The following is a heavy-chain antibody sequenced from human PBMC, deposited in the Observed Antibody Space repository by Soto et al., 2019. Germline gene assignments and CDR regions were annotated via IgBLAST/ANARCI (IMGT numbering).Heavy chain of an antibody. CDR2: ISAYNGNT. CDR1: GYIFTSYA. CDR3: AREDSSGWYDY. D-gene: IGHD6-19*01. V-gene: IGHV1-18*01. Sequence: ASVKVSCKASGYIFTSYAISWVRQAPGQGLEWMGWISAYNGNTNYAQKLQGRVTMTTDTSTSTAYMELRSLRSDDTAVYYCAREDSSGWYDYWGQGTLVTVSS. J-gene: IGHJ4*02.